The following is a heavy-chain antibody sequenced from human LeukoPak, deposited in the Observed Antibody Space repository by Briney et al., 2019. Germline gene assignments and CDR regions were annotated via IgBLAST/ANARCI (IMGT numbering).Heavy chain of an antibody. CDR3: AKTPGELWSWYDC. D-gene: IGHD5-18*01. Sequence: GGSLRLSCAASGFTFSSYSMNWVRQAPGKGLEWVSSISSSSTYIYYADSVKGRFAVSRDNARNSLYLQMNSLRAEDTAMYYCAKTPGELWSWYDCWGQGTLVTVSS. CDR1: GFTFSSYS. CDR2: ISSSSTYI. J-gene: IGHJ5*01. V-gene: IGHV3-21*01.